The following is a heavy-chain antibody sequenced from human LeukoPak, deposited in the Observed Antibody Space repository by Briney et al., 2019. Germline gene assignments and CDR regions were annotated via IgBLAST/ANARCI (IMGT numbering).Heavy chain of an antibody. V-gene: IGHV3-23*01. CDR1: GFTFSSYG. J-gene: IGHJ3*02. D-gene: IGHD3-10*01. Sequence: TGGSLRLSCAASGFTFSSYGMSWVRQAPGKGLEWVSAISGSGGSTYYADSVKGRFTISRDNSKNTLYLQMNSLRAEDTAVYYCAKAYYGSGSLDAFDIWGQGTMVTVSS. CDR2: ISGSGGST. CDR3: AKAYYGSGSLDAFDI.